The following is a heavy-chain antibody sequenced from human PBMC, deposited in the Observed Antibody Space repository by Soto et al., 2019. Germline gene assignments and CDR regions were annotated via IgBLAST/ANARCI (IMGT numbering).Heavy chain of an antibody. J-gene: IGHJ5*02. CDR3: ARLAHCSSTSCYGNWFDP. CDR1: GGSISSGGYS. CDR2: IYHSGST. Sequence: ASETLSLTCAVSGGSISSGGYSWSWIRQPPGKGLEWIGYIYHSGSTYYNPSLKRRVTISVDRSKNQFSLKLSSVTAADTAVYYCARLAHCSSTSCYGNWFDPWGQGTLVTVSS. V-gene: IGHV4-30-2*01. D-gene: IGHD2-2*01.